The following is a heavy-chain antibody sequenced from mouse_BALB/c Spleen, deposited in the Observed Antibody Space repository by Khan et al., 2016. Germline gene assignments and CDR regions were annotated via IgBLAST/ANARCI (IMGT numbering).Heavy chain of an antibody. D-gene: IGHD2-2*01. CDR3: ARSGYGYDY. V-gene: IGHV1-80*01. J-gene: IGHJ2*01. Sequence: QVQLQQSGAELVRPGSSVKISCKASGYAFSIYWMNWVKQRPGQGLEWIGQIYPGDGDTDYNGKFKDKATLTTDKPSSTAYMQLSSLTSEDSAVYFCARSGYGYDYWGQGTTLTVSS. CDR2: IYPGDGDT. CDR1: GYAFSIYW.